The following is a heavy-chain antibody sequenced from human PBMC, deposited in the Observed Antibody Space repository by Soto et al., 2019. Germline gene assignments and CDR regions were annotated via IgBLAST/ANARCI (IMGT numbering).Heavy chain of an antibody. Sequence: EVHLVESGGGLVRPGESLRLSCAASGFTFTNFRMSWLRQAPGKGLEWVANIKQDGSETRYVDSVKGRFTISRDNAKNSLFLQMNRLRAKDTAIYYCARSYGTGFLSGYRGQGTLVTVST. CDR3: ARSYGTGFLSGY. D-gene: IGHD3-10*01. CDR1: GFTFTNFR. V-gene: IGHV3-7*01. CDR2: IKQDGSET. J-gene: IGHJ4*02.